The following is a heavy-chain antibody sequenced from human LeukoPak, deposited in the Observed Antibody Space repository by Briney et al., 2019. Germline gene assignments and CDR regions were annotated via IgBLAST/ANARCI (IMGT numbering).Heavy chain of an antibody. CDR3: VKRGGCGVVAAFDI. Sequence: GGSLRLSYSPSRFTLNRYAIHWVRPAPAKELEYVSVRRIVGGSKYETDTVMGSFTSCVDKSKDTLYLQMSRLRTEDTAVYYGVKRGGCGVVAAFDIWGQGTMVTVSS. J-gene: IGHJ3*02. CDR2: RRIVGGSK. CDR1: RFTLNRYA. V-gene: IGHV3-64D*09. D-gene: IGHD3-3*01.